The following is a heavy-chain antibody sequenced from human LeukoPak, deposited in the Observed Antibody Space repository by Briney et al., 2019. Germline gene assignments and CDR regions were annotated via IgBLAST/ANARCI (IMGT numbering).Heavy chain of an antibody. D-gene: IGHD4-11*01. V-gene: IGHV4-39*02. CDR1: GGSISSSSYS. CDR3: AREGTTLWNYFDS. J-gene: IGHJ4*02. CDR2: IYYSGST. Sequence: SETLSLTCTVSGGSISSSSYSWGWIRQPPGKGLEWVGSIYYSGSTYYNPSLKSRVTISVDTSKNQFSLKLSSVTAADTAVYYCAREGTTLWNYFDSWGQGTLVTVSS.